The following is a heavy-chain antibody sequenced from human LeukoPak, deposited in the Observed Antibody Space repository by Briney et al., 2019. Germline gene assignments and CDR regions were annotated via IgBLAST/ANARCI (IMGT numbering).Heavy chain of an antibody. CDR2: ISYDGSNK. V-gene: IGHV3-30-3*01. CDR3: AREEVWFGEYYFDY. J-gene: IGHJ4*02. CDR1: GFTFSSYA. Sequence: GSLRLSCAASGFTFSSYAMHWLRQAPGKGLEWVAVISYDGSNKYYADSVKGRFTISRDNSKNTLYLQMNSLRAEDTAVYYCAREEVWFGEYYFDYWGQGTLVTVSS. D-gene: IGHD3-10*01.